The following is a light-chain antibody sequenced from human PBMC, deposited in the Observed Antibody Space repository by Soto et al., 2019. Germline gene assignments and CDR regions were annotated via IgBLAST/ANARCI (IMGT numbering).Light chain of an antibody. V-gene: IGLV2-14*01. J-gene: IGLJ3*02. CDR3: SSHTSSSTLV. Sequence: QSALTQPASVSGSPGQSIAISCSGTSSDVGGYNYVSWYQQHPGKAPKLMIYEVINRPSGVSNRFSGSKSVNTASLTISGLPADDEADYYCSSHTSSSTLVFGGGTELTVL. CDR2: EVI. CDR1: SSDVGGYNY.